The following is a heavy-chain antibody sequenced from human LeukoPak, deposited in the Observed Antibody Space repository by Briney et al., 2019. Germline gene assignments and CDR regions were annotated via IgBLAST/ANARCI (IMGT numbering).Heavy chain of an antibody. J-gene: IGHJ3*02. V-gene: IGHV5-51*01. Sequence: GVWLKFSCKGSAYSFTSYCIGWVRQVQGQGLEWMGIIYPGDSDTRNSTSFQGRVTISADKSISTAYLQWSSLKASDTAIYYCAIPRIEEATVDAFDIWGQGTMVTVSS. CDR1: AYSFTSYC. CDR3: AIPRIEEATVDAFDI. D-gene: IGHD1-26*01. CDR2: IYPGDSDT.